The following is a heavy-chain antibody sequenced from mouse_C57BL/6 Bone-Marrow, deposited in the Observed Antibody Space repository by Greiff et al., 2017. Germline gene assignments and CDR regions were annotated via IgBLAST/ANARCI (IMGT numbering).Heavy chain of an antibody. Sequence: EVMLVESGGGLVKPGGSLKLSCAASGFTFSSYPMSWVRQTPGKRLQWVAAISGGGGNTYYPDRVKGRFTISRDNDKTILYLQMSSLRSEDTALYYCSRQVTTVLATKYFDVWGTGTTVTVSS. V-gene: IGHV5-9*01. CDR2: ISGGGGNT. J-gene: IGHJ1*03. D-gene: IGHD1-1*01. CDR1: GFTFSSYP. CDR3: SRQVTTVLATKYFDV.